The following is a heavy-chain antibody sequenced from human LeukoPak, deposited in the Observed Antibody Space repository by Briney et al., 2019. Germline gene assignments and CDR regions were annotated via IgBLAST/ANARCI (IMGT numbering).Heavy chain of an antibody. CDR1: GGSISSGSYY. D-gene: IGHD2-2*01. V-gene: IGHV4-61*02. CDR2: IYTSGST. J-gene: IGHJ5*02. Sequence: SETLSLACTVSGGSISSGSYYWSWIRQPAGKGLEWIGRIYTSGSTNYNPSLKSRVTISVDTSKNQFSLKLSSVTAGERSVYYSARGLVVPAAMGTVWFYPGAQGTLVTVS. CDR3: ARGLVVPAAMGTVWFYP.